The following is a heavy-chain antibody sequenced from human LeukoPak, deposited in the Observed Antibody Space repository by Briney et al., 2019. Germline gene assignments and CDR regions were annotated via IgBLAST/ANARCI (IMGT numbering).Heavy chain of an antibody. CDR2: MSGSGGMT. CDR3: AKGAMPYYDGSGYNYFDY. V-gene: IGHV3-23*01. D-gene: IGHD3-22*01. Sequence: PGGSLRLSCAVSGFTFRGAAMTWVRQAPGKGLEWVSAMSGSGGMTYYADSVKGRFSISRDNSKNTLHLQMNSLRAEDTAVYYCAKGAMPYYDGSGYNYFDYWGQGTPVTVSS. J-gene: IGHJ4*02. CDR1: GFTFRGAA.